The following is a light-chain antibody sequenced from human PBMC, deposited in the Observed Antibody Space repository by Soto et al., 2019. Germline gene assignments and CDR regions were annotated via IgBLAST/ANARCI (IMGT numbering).Light chain of an antibody. J-gene: IGKJ1*01. CDR1: QSVSSSY. CDR2: GAS. Sequence: IVLTQSPGTLSLSPGERATLSCRASQSVSSSYLAWYQQKPGQAPRLLIYGASSRATGIPDRFSGSGSVTDFTLIISRLEPEDFAVYYCQQYGTSPPGTFGQGTKVEIK. V-gene: IGKV3-20*01. CDR3: QQYGTSPPGT.